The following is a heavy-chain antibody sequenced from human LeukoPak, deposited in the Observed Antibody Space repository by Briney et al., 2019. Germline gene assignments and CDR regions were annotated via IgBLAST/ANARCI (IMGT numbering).Heavy chain of an antibody. V-gene: IGHV5-51*01. J-gene: IGHJ3*02. Sequence: GKSLKISCKASGYSFTSFWIGWVRQMPGRDLEWMGIIYPGDSDTRFSPSFQGQVTISADKSISTAYLQWNSLKASDTAMYYCARHLFSLVAAIEGAFDIWGQGTMVTVYS. CDR3: ARHLFSLVAAIEGAFDI. D-gene: IGHD5-12*01. CDR2: IYPGDSDT. CDR1: GYSFTSFW.